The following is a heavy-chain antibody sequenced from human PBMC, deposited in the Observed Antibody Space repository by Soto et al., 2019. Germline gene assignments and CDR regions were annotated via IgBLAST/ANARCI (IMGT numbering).Heavy chain of an antibody. CDR1: GYTFTSYA. CDR2: INAGNGNT. Sequence: ASVKVSCKASGYTFTSYAMHWVRQAPGQRLEWMGWINAGNGNTKYSQKFQGRVTITTDTSASTAYMELSSLRSEDTAVYYCGRDLYQSVFYYGMDVWGQGTTVTVSS. D-gene: IGHD2-2*01. CDR3: GRDLYQSVFYYGMDV. V-gene: IGHV1-3*01. J-gene: IGHJ6*02.